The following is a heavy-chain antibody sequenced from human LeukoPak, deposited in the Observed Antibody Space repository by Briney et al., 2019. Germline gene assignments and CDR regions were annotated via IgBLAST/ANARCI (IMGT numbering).Heavy chain of an antibody. CDR1: GFTFNNAW. CDR3: ARDAWQLVRGEVYYMDV. D-gene: IGHD6-13*01. V-gene: IGHV3-15*01. J-gene: IGHJ6*03. Sequence: TGGSLRLSCAASGFTFNNAWMSWVRQAPGKGLEWVGRIKSKTDGDTTDYAAPVKGRYTISRANPKSTLYLQMNSLRAGGTAVYYCARDAWQLVRGEVYYMDVWGKGTTVTVSS. CDR2: IKSKTDGDTT.